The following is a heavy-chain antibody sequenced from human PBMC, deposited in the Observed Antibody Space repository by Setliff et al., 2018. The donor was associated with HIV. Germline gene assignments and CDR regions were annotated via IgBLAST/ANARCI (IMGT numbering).Heavy chain of an antibody. Sequence: KPSETLSLTCAVSGDSISGSYYWAWIRQPPGKGLEWIANIYPSGNIYPNGGTNYNPSLKGRVTISVDTSKNQFSLKLSSVTAADTAVYFCSTVVTLSYCHDGLCPAFDSWGQGALVTVSS. D-gene: IGHD2-8*01. CDR2: IYPSGNIYPNGGT. J-gene: IGHJ4*02. CDR3: STVVTLSYCHDGLCPAFDS. V-gene: IGHV4-38-2*01. CDR1: GDSISGSYY.